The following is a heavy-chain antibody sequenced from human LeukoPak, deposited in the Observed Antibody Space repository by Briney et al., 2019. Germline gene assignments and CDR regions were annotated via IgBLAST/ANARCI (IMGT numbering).Heavy chain of an antibody. D-gene: IGHD1-26*01. CDR1: GGAFSSHT. J-gene: IGHJ4*02. CDR2: IIPILGIA. Sequence: SVKVSCKATGGAFSSHTISWVRQAPGQGLEWMGRIIPILGIANYAQKFQGRVTITADKSKSTAYMELSSLRSGDTAVYYCARDRGSYSPFDYWGQGTLVTVSS. CDR3: ARDRGSYSPFDY. V-gene: IGHV1-69*04.